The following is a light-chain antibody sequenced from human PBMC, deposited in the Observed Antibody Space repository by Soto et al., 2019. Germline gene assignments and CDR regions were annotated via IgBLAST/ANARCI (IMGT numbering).Light chain of an antibody. CDR2: WAS. Sequence: DIVMTQSPDSLAVSLGERATINCKSSQSVLYNSNNKNYLAWYQQKPGQPPKLLIYWASTRESGVPDRFSGSGSGTDFTITISSLQAEDVAVYYCQQYYNTPLTFGGGTKVEIK. CDR1: QSVLYNSNNKNY. CDR3: QQYYNTPLT. J-gene: IGKJ4*01. V-gene: IGKV4-1*01.